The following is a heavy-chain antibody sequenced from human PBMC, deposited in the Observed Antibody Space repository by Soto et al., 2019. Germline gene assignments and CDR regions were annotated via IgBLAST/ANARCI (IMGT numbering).Heavy chain of an antibody. CDR3: ARGVSVTTFRYYFDY. D-gene: IGHD4-4*01. Sequence: SVKVSCKASGGTFSSYAISWVRQAPGQGLEWMGGIIPIFGTANYAQKFQGRVTITADESTSTAYMELSSLRSEDTAVYYCARGVSVTTFRYYFDYWGRGTLVTVSS. J-gene: IGHJ4*02. CDR1: GGTFSSYA. V-gene: IGHV1-69*13. CDR2: IIPIFGTA.